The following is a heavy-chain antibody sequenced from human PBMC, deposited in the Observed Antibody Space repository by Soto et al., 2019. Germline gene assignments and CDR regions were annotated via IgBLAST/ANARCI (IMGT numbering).Heavy chain of an antibody. CDR2: IYYSGST. J-gene: IGHJ4*02. D-gene: IGHD3-16*01. CDR1: GGSISSSSYY. Sequence: PSETLSLTCTVSGGSISSSSYYWGWIRQPPGKGLEWIGSIYYSGSTYYNPSLKSRVTISVDTSKNQFSLKLSSVTAADTAVYYCARHSLNTILITFGGVTLFDYWGQGTLVTVSS. V-gene: IGHV4-39*01. CDR3: ARHSLNTILITFGGVTLFDY.